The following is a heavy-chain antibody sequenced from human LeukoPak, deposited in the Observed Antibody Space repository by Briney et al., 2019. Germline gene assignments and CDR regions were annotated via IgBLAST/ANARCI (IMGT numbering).Heavy chain of an antibody. D-gene: IGHD2-21*02. CDR1: GGSISSSSYY. CDR2: IYYSGST. Sequence: SETLSLTCTVSGGSISSSSYYWGWIRQPPGKGLEWIGSIYYSGSTYYNPSLKSQVTISVDTSKNQFSLKLSSVTAADTAVYYCARHAAYCGGDCSPYYFDYWGQGTLVTVSS. CDR3: ARHAAYCGGDCSPYYFDY. V-gene: IGHV4-39*01. J-gene: IGHJ4*02.